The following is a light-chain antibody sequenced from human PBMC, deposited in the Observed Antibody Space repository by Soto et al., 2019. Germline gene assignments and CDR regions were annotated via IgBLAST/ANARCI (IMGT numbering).Light chain of an antibody. J-gene: IGKJ2*01. CDR2: GIS. V-gene: IGKV3-20*01. CDR3: QQYSTLPHT. CDR1: QSVTNRY. Sequence: ENVLTQSPGILSLSPGERATLSSRATQSVTNRYFAWYQQKPGQAPSLLIYGISSRATDIPDRFSGSGSGTDFTLTISRLEPEDFVVYYCQQYSTLPHTFGQGTKLEVK.